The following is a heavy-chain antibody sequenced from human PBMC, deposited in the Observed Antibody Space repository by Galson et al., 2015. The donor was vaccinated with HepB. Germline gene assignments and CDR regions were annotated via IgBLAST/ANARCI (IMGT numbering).Heavy chain of an antibody. V-gene: IGHV1-2*06. CDR1: GYTFTGYH. CDR2: INPNSGGT. Sequence: SVKVSCKGSGYTFTGYHMHWVRQAPGQGLEWMGRINPNSGGTKYAQKFQGRVTMTRDTSISTAYMELSRLRFDDTAVYFCARLGSNDAFDIWGQGTMVTVSS. J-gene: IGHJ3*02. CDR3: ARLGSNDAFDI.